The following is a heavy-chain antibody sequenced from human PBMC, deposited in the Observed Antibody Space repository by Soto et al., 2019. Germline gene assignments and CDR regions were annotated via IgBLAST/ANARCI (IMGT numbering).Heavy chain of an antibody. CDR3: AKGKGYYGSGSRYWFDP. J-gene: IGHJ5*02. D-gene: IGHD3-10*01. CDR1: GFTFSSYG. V-gene: IGHV3-30*18. CDR2: ISYDGTNK. Sequence: QVQLVESGGGVVQPGRSLRLSCAASGFTFSSYGMHWVRQAPGKGLEWVALISYDGTNKYYADSVKGRFTISRDNSKNMLYLQMNSLGAEDTAVYYCAKGKGYYGSGSRYWFDPWGQGTLVTVSS.